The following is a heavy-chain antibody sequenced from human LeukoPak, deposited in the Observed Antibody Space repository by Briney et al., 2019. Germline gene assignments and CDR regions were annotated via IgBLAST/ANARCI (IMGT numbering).Heavy chain of an antibody. CDR2: MNPNSGNT. Sequence: ASVKVSCKASGYTFTSYGISWVRQATGQGLEWMGWMNPNSGNTGYAQKFQGRVTMTRNTSISTAYMELSSLRSEDTAVYYCARKIAAAGTGFDYWGQGTQVTVSS. CDR1: GYTFTSYG. CDR3: ARKIAAAGTGFDY. V-gene: IGHV1-8*02. J-gene: IGHJ4*02. D-gene: IGHD6-13*01.